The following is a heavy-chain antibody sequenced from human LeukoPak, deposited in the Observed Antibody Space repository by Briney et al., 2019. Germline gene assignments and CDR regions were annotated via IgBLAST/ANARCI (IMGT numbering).Heavy chain of an antibody. CDR1: GFHFSTSG. V-gene: IGHV3-21*01. J-gene: IGHJ4*02. Sequence: PGGTLTLSCTASGFHFSTSGMNWVRQPPRKGLLWVSSIISTSTYINYADSVKGRFTISRDNAKKSLFLQMNSLSAADTAFYYCARVGYSSAWRAPDFDYWGQGTLVTVSS. D-gene: IGHD6-19*01. CDR3: ARVGYSSAWRAPDFDY. CDR2: IISTSTYI.